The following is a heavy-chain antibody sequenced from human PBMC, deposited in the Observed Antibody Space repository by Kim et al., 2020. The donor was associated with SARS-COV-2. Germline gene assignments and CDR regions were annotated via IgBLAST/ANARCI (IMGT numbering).Heavy chain of an antibody. J-gene: IGHJ4*02. V-gene: IGHV1-46*01. CDR1: GYTFTRYH. D-gene: IGHD6-19*01. Sequence: ASVKVSCKASGYTFTRYHMHWVRQAPGQGLEWMGIINPSGGSTYYAQNFQGRVTMTRDTSTSTVYMELSSLRSEDTAVYFCARDGSSGWSYFDYWGQGTLVTVSS. CDR3: ARDGSSGWSYFDY. CDR2: INPSGGST.